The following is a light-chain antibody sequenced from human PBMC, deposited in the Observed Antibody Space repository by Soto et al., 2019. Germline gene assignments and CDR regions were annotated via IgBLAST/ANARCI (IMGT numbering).Light chain of an antibody. CDR2: DTS. CDR1: QSVPNSR. Sequence: EIVLTQSPDTLSLSPGERATLSCRASQSVPNSRLAWYQQKPGQAPCLVISDTSIRATGIPDRFSGSGSGTDFSLIIGRLEPEDFAVYICQQYGASPWTFGQGTKVDIK. J-gene: IGKJ1*01. CDR3: QQYGASPWT. V-gene: IGKV3-20*01.